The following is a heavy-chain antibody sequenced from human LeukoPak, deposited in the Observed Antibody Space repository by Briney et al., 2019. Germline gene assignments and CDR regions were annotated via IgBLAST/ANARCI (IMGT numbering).Heavy chain of an antibody. CDR1: GGSFSGYY. J-gene: IGHJ3*02. CDR3: ARDLSEYYDFWSGYYDAFDI. CDR2: INHSGST. Sequence: SETLSLTCAVYGGSFSGYYWSWIRQPPGKGLEWIGEINHSGSTNYNPSLKSRVTMSVDTSKNQFSLKLSSVTAADTAVYYCARDLSEYYDFWSGYYDAFDIWGQGTMVTVSS. D-gene: IGHD3-3*01. V-gene: IGHV4-34*01.